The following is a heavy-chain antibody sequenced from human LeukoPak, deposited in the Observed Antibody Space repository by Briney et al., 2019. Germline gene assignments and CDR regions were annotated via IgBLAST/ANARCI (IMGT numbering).Heavy chain of an antibody. Sequence: SETLSLTCTVSGVSISSYFWSWLRQPPGKGLEWIGYIYYSGSTNYNPSLKSRVTILVDSSKNQFSLKLSSVTAADTAVYYWARHIYNSGWGAFDYWGQGALVTVSS. CDR3: ARHIYNSGWGAFDY. D-gene: IGHD6-19*01. CDR2: IYYSGST. V-gene: IGHV4-59*08. CDR1: GVSISSYF. J-gene: IGHJ4*02.